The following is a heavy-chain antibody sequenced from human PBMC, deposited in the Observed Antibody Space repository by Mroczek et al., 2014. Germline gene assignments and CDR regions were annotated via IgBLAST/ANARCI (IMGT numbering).Heavy chain of an antibody. CDR3: ARRREAGVDTAMAVYAGADDY. V-gene: IGHV4-39*01. CDR2: IYYSGST. J-gene: IGHJ4*02. CDR1: GGSISSSSYY. D-gene: IGHD5-18*01. Sequence: QVQLQESGPGLVKPSETLSLTCTVSGGSISSSSYYWGWIRQPPGKGLEWIGSIYYSGSTYYNPSLKSRVTISVDTSKNQFPLKLSSVTAADTAVYYCARRREAGVDTAMAVYAGADDYWGQGTLVTVSS.